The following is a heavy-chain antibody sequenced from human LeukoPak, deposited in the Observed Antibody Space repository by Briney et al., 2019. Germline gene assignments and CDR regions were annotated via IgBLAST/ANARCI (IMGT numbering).Heavy chain of an antibody. J-gene: IGHJ4*02. CDR2: ISYSGTT. CDR3: ARGGGGSQYYMTGFHY. CDR1: GGSISGGAYC. D-gene: IGHD2-15*01. V-gene: IGHV4-31*03. Sequence: SETLSLTCTVSGGSISGGAYCWGWIRQHPWGGLAWLGYISYSGTTYYNPSLKSRISLSEVSSKNQFSLKLSSVTAEDTAVYFCARGGGGSQYYMTGFHYWGLGTVVRVSS.